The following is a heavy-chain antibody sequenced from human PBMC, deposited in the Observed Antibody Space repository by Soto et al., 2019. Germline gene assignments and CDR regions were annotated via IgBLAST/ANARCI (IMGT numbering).Heavy chain of an antibody. D-gene: IGHD6-13*01. CDR2: IRYDGSNK. V-gene: IGHV3-33*01. CDR3: ARMYSTWYYFDY. J-gene: IGHJ4*02. CDR1: GFTFSSYG. Sequence: QVHLVESGGGVVQPGRSLRLSCAASGFTFSSYGMHWVRQAPGKGLEWVAVIRYDGSNKYYADSVKGRFTISGDSSKNTLYLQMNSLRAEDTAVYYCARMYSTWYYFDYWGQGTLVTVSS.